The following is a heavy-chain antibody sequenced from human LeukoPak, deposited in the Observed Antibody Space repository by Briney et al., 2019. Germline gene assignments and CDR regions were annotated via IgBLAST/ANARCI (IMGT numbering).Heavy chain of an antibody. CDR2: IYHSGST. D-gene: IGHD1-26*01. Sequence: SVTLSLTCAVSVYSISRGYDWGWIRQPPGKGLEWIGNIYHSGSTYYNPSLQSRVTISLDTSKNQFSLKLSSVTAADTAVYYCARADSANYYTYVYWGQGTLVTVSS. CDR3: ARADSANYYTYVY. J-gene: IGHJ4*02. CDR1: VYSISRGYD. V-gene: IGHV4-38-2*01.